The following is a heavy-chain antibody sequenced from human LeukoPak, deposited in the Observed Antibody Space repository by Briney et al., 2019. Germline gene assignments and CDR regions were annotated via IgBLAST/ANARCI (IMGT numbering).Heavy chain of an antibody. CDR1: GITLSSYG. CDR3: AKATTEADNWFDP. V-gene: IGHV3-30*18. Sequence: PGTSLRLSCAASGITLSSYGMHWVRQAPGKGLEWVAVISYDGSNKYYADSVKGRFTISTDNSKNTLYLQMNSLRAEDTAVYYCAKATTEADNWFDPWGQGTLVTVSS. CDR2: ISYDGSNK. J-gene: IGHJ5*02. D-gene: IGHD1-1*01.